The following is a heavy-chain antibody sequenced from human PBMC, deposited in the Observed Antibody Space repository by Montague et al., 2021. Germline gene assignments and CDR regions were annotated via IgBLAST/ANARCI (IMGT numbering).Heavy chain of an antibody. CDR3: ARGQWLVPYYLDS. Sequence: SETLSLTCNVSGGSVSTGNYYWTWIRQPPGKELEWIGYIYYTGSSKYNPSLESRVTISISTSKKQFTLKLSSVTAADTAVYYCARGQWLVPYYLDSWGQVNMVTLSS. V-gene: IGHV4-61*01. J-gene: IGHJ4*02. CDR2: IYYTGSS. D-gene: IGHD6-19*01. CDR1: GGSVSTGNYY.